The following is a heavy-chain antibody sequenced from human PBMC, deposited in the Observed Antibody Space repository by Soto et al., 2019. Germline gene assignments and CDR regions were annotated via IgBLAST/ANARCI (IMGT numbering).Heavy chain of an antibody. CDR3: ARTYSSSWSPFDY. J-gene: IGHJ4*02. Sequence: SETMSLTCAVYGGSFSGYYWSWIRQPPGKGLEWIGEINQSGSTNYNPSLKSRVTISVDTSKNQFSLRLSSVTAADTAVYYCARTYSSSWSPFDYWGQGTLVTVS. D-gene: IGHD6-13*01. V-gene: IGHV4-34*01. CDR2: INQSGST. CDR1: GGSFSGYY.